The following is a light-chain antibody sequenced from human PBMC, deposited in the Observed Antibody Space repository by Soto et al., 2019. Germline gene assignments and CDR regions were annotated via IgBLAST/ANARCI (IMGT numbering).Light chain of an antibody. J-gene: IGKJ1*01. CDR2: DAS. CDR1: QSISSW. CDR3: QQYNSYPKT. Sequence: DIQMTQSPSTLSASVGDRVTITYRASQSISSWLAWYQQKPGKAPKLLIYDASSLESGVPSGFSGSGSGTEFTLTISSLQPDDFATYYCQQYNSYPKTFGQGTKVDIK. V-gene: IGKV1-5*01.